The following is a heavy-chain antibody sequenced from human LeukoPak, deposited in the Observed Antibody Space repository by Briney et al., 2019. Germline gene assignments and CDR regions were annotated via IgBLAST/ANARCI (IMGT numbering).Heavy chain of an antibody. V-gene: IGHV1-2*02. D-gene: IGHD1-14*01. CDR1: GYTFTGYY. J-gene: IGHJ4*02. Sequence: ASVKVSCKASGYTFTGYYMHWVRQAPGQGLEWMGWINPNSGGTSYAQKFQGRVTMTRDASISTAYMELSRLRSDDTAVYYCARDSTTFSFDYWGQGTLVTVSS. CDR3: ARDSTTFSFDY. CDR2: INPNSGGT.